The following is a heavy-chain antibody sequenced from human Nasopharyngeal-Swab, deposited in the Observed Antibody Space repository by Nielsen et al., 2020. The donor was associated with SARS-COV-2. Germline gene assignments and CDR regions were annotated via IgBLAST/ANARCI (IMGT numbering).Heavy chain of an antibody. Sequence: GGSLRLSCAASGFTFSSYSMNWVRQAPGKGLEWVSYISSSSSTIYYADSVKGRFTISRDNANNSLYLQMNSLRAEDTAVYYCASRYSSSSHYYYYMDVWGKGTTVTVSS. V-gene: IGHV3-48*01. CDR1: GFTFSSYS. CDR3: ASRYSSSSHYYYYMDV. D-gene: IGHD6-6*01. J-gene: IGHJ6*03. CDR2: ISSSSSTI.